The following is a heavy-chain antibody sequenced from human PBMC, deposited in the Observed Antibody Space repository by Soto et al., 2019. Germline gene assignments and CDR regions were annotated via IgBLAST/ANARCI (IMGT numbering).Heavy chain of an antibody. CDR3: ASDRRGGAARRPTFYY. Sequence: EVQLAESGGGLAQPGGSLRLSCVGSGFTFSSFEMNWVRQTPGKGLEWLSYIGRSGETIYYADSVKGRFTISRDNAKSSLFLHMTGLRDEDTGIYYGASDRRGGAARRPTFYYWGRGTLVTVSS. CDR1: GFTFSSFE. CDR2: IGRSGETI. V-gene: IGHV3-48*03. D-gene: IGHD6-6*01. J-gene: IGHJ4*02.